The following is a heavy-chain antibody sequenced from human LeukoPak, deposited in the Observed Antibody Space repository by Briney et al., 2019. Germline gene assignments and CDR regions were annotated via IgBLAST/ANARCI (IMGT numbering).Heavy chain of an antibody. Sequence: GASVKVSCKASGYTFTGYYIHWVRQAPGQGLEWMGWINPNSGGTNYAQKFQGRVTMTRDTSISTAYMELSRLRSDDTAVYYCARGKDYEGYYYYYYMDVWGKGTTVTVSS. D-gene: IGHD3-16*01. CDR3: ARGKDYEGYYYYYYMDV. CDR1: GYTFTGYY. V-gene: IGHV1-2*02. CDR2: INPNSGGT. J-gene: IGHJ6*03.